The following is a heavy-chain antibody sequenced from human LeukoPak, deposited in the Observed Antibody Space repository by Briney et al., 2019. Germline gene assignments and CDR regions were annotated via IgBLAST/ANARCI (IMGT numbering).Heavy chain of an antibody. CDR2: IYYSGST. CDR1: GGSISSGDYY. Sequence: PSQTLSLTCTVSGGSISSGDYYWSWIRQPPGKGLEWIGYIYYSGSTYYNPSLKSRVTISVDTSKNQFSLKLSSVTAADTAVYYCARNSITMVRGVEFCWFDPWGQGTLVTVSS. V-gene: IGHV4-30-4*01. CDR3: ARNSITMVRGVEFCWFDP. D-gene: IGHD3-10*01. J-gene: IGHJ5*02.